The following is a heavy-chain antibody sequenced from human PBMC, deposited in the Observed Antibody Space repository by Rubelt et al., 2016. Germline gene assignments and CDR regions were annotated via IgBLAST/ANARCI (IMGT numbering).Heavy chain of an antibody. CDR2: IYSSGST. V-gene: IGHV4-34*11. J-gene: IGHJ5*02. CDR3: ARDPFNYKWFDP. Sequence: QVQLRQWGAGLLKPSETLSLTCAVYGGSISGYYWSWIRQPPGKGLAWIGYIYSSGSTNYNPSLNSRVTISVNTSKNQVSRKLSSVTAADTAVYYCARDPFNYKWFDPWGQGTLVTVSS. CDR1: GGSISGYY. D-gene: IGHD1-1*01.